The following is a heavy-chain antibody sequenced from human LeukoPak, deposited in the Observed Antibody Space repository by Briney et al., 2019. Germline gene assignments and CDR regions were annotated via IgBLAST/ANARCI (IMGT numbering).Heavy chain of an antibody. Sequence: GGTLRLSCAASGVTFSSYEMNWVRHAPGKGLEWVSYISSSGSTIYYADSVKGRFTISRDNAKNSLYLQMNSLRAADTAVYYCAELGITMIGGVWGKGTTVTISS. CDR3: AELGITMIGGV. V-gene: IGHV3-48*03. D-gene: IGHD3-10*02. CDR2: ISSSGSTI. CDR1: GVTFSSYE. J-gene: IGHJ6*04.